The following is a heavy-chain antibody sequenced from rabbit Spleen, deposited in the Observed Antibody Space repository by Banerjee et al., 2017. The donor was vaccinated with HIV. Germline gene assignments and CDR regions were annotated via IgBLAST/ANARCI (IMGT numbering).Heavy chain of an antibody. CDR2: INCASCKA. CDR1: GFSFIDRDG. D-gene: IGHD4-2*01. V-gene: IGHV1S45*01. Sequence: QEQLEESGGGLVKPEGSLTLTCKASGFSFIDRDGMRWVRPAPGKGLEWIACINCASCKAVYACWAKGRFTISRTSSTAVTLQMTSLTAADTAKYFCARDFAGFVGWNFYLWGPGTLVTVS. J-gene: IGHJ4*01. CDR3: ARDFAGFVGWNFYL.